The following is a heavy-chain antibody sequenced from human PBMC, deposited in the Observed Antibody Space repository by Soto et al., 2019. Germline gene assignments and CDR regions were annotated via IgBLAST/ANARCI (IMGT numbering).Heavy chain of an antibody. J-gene: IGHJ6*02. V-gene: IGHV3-33*01. Sequence: ESGGGVVQPGRSLRLSCAASGFTFSSYGMHWVRQAPGKGLEWVAVIWYDGSNKYYADSVKGRFTISRDNSKNTLYLQMNSLRAEDTAVYYCARVVAVAGTSLSLYYYYGMDVWGQGTTVTVSS. CDR2: IWYDGSNK. D-gene: IGHD6-19*01. CDR1: GFTFSSYG. CDR3: ARVVAVAGTSLSLYYYYGMDV.